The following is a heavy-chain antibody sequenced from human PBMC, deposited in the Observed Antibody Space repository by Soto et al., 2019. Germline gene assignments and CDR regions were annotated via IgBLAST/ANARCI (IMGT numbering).Heavy chain of an antibody. CDR1: GYTFTGYY. D-gene: IGHD6-19*01. CDR3: AISPHSSGRIGYYYYGMDV. J-gene: IGHJ6*02. CDR2: INPNSGGT. Sequence: ASVKVSCKASGYTFTGYYMHWVRQAPGQGLEWMGWINPNSGGTNYAQKFQGWVTMTRDTSISTAYMELSRLRSDDTAVYYCAISPHSSGRIGYYYYGMDVWGQGTTVTVSS. V-gene: IGHV1-2*04.